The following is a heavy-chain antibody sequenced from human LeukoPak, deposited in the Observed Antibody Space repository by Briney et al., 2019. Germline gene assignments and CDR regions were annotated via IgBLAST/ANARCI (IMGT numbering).Heavy chain of an antibody. Sequence: GGSLRLSCSATGFRFTNYAMHWVRQAPGKGLEFVSSIGSNGISTHYADSVKGRFTISRDNSKNTLYLQMNSLRAEDTAVYYCAKDRSTYYDFWSGYYDYWGQGTLVTVSS. J-gene: IGHJ4*02. CDR2: IGSNGIST. CDR3: AKDRSTYYDFWSGYYDY. CDR1: GFRFTNYA. V-gene: IGHV3-64*04. D-gene: IGHD3-3*01.